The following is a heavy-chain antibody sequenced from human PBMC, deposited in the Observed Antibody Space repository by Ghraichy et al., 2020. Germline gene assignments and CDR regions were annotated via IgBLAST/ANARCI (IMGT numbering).Heavy chain of an antibody. CDR3: ARDGGYFVGCDS. D-gene: IGHD3-22*01. Sequence: SLNISCTASGGSISSGGHYWSWNRQHPGKGLEWIGFVFHSGTSYYNPFLKHRTSISADTSKNQFYLTMTPMTAADTAVYYCARDGGYFVGCDSWGQGTLVTVSS. V-gene: IGHV4-31*03. CDR1: GGSISSGGHY. CDR2: VFHSGTS. J-gene: IGHJ4*02.